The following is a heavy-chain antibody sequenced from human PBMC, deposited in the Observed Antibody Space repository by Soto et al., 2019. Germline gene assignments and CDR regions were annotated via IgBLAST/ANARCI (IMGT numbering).Heavy chain of an antibody. D-gene: IGHD2-21*01. V-gene: IGHV3-11*06. CDR2: ISPKGTYR. J-gene: IGHJ5*02. Sequence: QVQLVESGGGLVKPGGSLRLSCATSGFTFSDYYMSWIRQSPGKGLEFVSYISPKGTYRTYADSVKGRFTISRDNAKNSWYLQVNSLRAEDTAVYYCSRGGGGGLFDLWGQGTFVTVSS. CDR1: GFTFSDYY. CDR3: SRGGGGGLFDL.